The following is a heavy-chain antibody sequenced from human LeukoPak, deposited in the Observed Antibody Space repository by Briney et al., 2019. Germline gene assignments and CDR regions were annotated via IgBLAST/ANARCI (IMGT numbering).Heavy chain of an antibody. CDR3: TTDGGERGDYDLDY. CDR2: IKSKTDGGTT. CDR1: GFTFSNAW. V-gene: IGHV3-15*07. J-gene: IGHJ4*02. Sequence: PGGSLRLSCAASGFTFSNAWMNWVRQAPGKGLEWVGRIKSKTDGGTTDYAAPVKGRFTILRDDSKNTLYLQMNSLKTEDTAVYYCTTDGGERGDYDLDYWGQGTLVTVSS. D-gene: IGHD4-17*01.